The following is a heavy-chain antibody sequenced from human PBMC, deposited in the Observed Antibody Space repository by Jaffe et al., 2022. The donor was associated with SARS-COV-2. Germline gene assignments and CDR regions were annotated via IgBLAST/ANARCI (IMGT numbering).Heavy chain of an antibody. V-gene: IGHV3-23*01. CDR3: ARGWGWFDP. J-gene: IGHJ5*02. CDR2: ISVPDGST. CDR1: GFTYSSYD. D-gene: IGHD1-26*01. Sequence: EVQLLESGGGLVQPGGSLRLSCAASGFTYSSYDMSWVRQAPGKGLEWVSAISVPDGSTYYTDSVKGRFTISRDNSKNTLYLQMNSLRVDDTAVYYCARGWGWFDPWGQGTLVIVSS.